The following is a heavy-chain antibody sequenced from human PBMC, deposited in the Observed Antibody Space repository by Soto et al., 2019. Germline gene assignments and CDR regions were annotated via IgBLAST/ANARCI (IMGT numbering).Heavy chain of an antibody. V-gene: IGHV1-8*01. D-gene: IGHD2-15*01. CDR2: MNPNSGNT. CDR1: GYTFTSYD. CDR3: ARGPREYCIGGSCYPPGGGPYYYYMDV. J-gene: IGHJ6*03. Sequence: ASVKVSCKASGYTFTSYDINWVRQATGQGLEWMGWMNPNSGNTGYAQKFQGRVTMTRNTSISTAYMELSSLRSEDTAVYYCARGPREYCIGGSCYPPGGGPYYYYMDVWGKGTTVTVSS.